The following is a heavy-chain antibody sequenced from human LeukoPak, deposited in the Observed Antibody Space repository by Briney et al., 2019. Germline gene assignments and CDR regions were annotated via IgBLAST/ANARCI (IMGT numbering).Heavy chain of an antibody. J-gene: IGHJ6*03. D-gene: IGHD2-15*01. CDR1: GFTFSSYW. CDR2: INTDGSST. V-gene: IGHV3-74*01. CDR3: ARIGGGSFPHYYYYMDV. Sequence: PGGSLRLSCAASGFTFSSYWMHWVRQAPGKGLVWVSRINTDGSSTGYADSVKGRFTISRDNAKNTLYLQMNSLRAEDTAVYYCARIGGGSFPHYYYYMDVWGKGTTVTVSS.